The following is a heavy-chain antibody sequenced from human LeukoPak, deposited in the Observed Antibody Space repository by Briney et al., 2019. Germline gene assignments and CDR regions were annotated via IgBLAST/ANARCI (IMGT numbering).Heavy chain of an antibody. V-gene: IGHV3-30*18. CDR1: GFTFSSYG. CDR2: ISYDGSNK. Sequence: GSLRLSCAASGFTFSSYGMHWVRQAPGKGLEWVAVISYDGSNKYYADSVKGRFTISRDNSKNTLYLQMNSLRAEDTAVYYCADEYYDFWSGYSTVEDAFDIWGQGTMVTVSS. CDR3: ADEYYDFWSGYSTVEDAFDI. J-gene: IGHJ3*02. D-gene: IGHD3-3*01.